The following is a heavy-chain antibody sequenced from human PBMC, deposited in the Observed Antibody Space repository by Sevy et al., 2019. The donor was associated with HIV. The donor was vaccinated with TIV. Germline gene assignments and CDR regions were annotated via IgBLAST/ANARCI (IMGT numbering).Heavy chain of an antibody. J-gene: IGHJ5*02. CDR2: IRSKANSYAT. CDR3: TRPNPGIGYYYDSSGYSNNWFDP. D-gene: IGHD3-22*01. Sequence: GGSLRLSCAASGFTFSGSAMHWVRQASGKGLEWVGRIRSKANSYATAYAASVKGRFTNSREDSKITAYLQMNSLKTEDTAVYYCTRPNPGIGYYYDSSGYSNNWFDPWGQGTLVTVSS. V-gene: IGHV3-73*01. CDR1: GFTFSGSA.